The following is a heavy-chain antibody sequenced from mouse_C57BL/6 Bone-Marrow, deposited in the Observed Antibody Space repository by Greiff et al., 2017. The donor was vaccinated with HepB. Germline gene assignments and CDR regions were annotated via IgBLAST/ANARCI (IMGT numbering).Heavy chain of an antibody. CDR3: ARDYDFMDY. D-gene: IGHD2-4*01. J-gene: IGHJ4*01. CDR1: GYTFTSDD. CDR2: IYPRDGST. Sequence: QVHVKQSGPELVKPGASVKLSCKASGYTFTSDDINWVKQRPGQGLEWIGWIYPRDGSTKYNEKFKGKATLTVDTSSSTAYMELHSLTSEDSAVYFCARDYDFMDYWGQGTSVTVSS. V-gene: IGHV1-85*01.